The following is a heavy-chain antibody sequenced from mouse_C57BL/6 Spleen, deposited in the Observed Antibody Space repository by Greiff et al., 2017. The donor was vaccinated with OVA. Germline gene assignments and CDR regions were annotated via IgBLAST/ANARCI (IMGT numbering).Heavy chain of an antibody. Sequence: QVQLQQSGAELVRPGASVTLSCKASGYTFTDYEMHWVKQTPVHGLEWIGAIDPETGGTAYNQKFKGKAILTADKSSSTAYMELRSLTSEDSAVYYCTRAYSNRYWYFDVWGTGTTVTVSS. J-gene: IGHJ1*03. CDR1: GYTFTDYE. V-gene: IGHV1-15*01. CDR2: IDPETGGT. CDR3: TRAYSNRYWYFDV. D-gene: IGHD2-5*01.